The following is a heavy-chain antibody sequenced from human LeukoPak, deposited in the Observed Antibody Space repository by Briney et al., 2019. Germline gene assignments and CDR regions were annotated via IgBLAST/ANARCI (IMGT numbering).Heavy chain of an antibody. V-gene: IGHV3-11*01. D-gene: IGHD1-7*01. J-gene: IGHJ4*02. Sequence: GGSLRLSCAASGFTFSDCYMSWIRQAPGNGLEWVSYISSGGGTIYYADSVKGRFTISRDNAKNSLYLQMDSLRAEDTAVYYCAREGDWNYVFDYWGQGTQVTVSS. CDR3: AREGDWNYVFDY. CDR2: ISSGGGTI. CDR1: GFTFSDCY.